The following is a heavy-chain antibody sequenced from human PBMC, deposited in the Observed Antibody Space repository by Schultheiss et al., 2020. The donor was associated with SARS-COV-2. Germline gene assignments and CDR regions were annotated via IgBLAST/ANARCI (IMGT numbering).Heavy chain of an antibody. CDR3: ARDQDSSGYSLYYYYGMDV. Sequence: GGSLRLSCAASGFTFSDYYMSWIRQAPGKGLEWVGRIKSKTDGGTTDYAAPVKGRFTISRDDSKNTLYLQMNSLRAEDTAVYYCARDQDSSGYSLYYYYGMDVWGQGTTVTVSS. V-gene: IGHV3-15*05. CDR1: GFTFSDYY. J-gene: IGHJ6*02. D-gene: IGHD3-22*01. CDR2: IKSKTDGGTT.